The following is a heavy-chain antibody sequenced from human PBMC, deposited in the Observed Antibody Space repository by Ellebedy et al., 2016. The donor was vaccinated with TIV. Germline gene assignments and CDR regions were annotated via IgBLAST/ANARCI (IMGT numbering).Heavy chain of an antibody. Sequence: GGSLRLSXAASGFTFRGTWMHWIRQPPGKGLEWVSTIAASGGSSYYADSVKGRFTISRDNSRNTVALQMNSLRAEDTAVYYCAKDRTCGSTMCLDTFDLWGQGTMVTVSS. J-gene: IGHJ3*01. CDR2: IAASGGSS. CDR1: GFTFRGTW. CDR3: AKDRTCGSTMCLDTFDL. V-gene: IGHV3-23*01. D-gene: IGHD2-2*01.